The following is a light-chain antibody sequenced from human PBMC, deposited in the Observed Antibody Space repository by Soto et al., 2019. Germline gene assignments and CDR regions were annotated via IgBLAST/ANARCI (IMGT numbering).Light chain of an antibody. CDR3: AAWDDSLNALT. J-gene: IGLJ2*01. CDR1: TSNIGGNT. Sequence: QSVLTQPPSASGTPGQRVTISCSGSTSNIGGNTVNWYQQLPGTAPKLLIYSNNQRPSGVPDRFSGSKSGTSASLAISRLQSEDEAAYYCAAWDDSLNALTFGGGTKLTVL. CDR2: SNN. V-gene: IGLV1-44*01.